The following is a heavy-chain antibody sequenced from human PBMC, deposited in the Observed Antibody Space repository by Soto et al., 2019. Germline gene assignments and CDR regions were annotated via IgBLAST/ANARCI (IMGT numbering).Heavy chain of an antibody. CDR1: SGPLSRSAYY. V-gene: IGHV4-39*01. CDR3: ARRLSGSHSSFAY. J-gene: IGHJ4*02. CDR2: VYYGGST. Sequence: QPQLQESGPGVVKPSETLSLTCTVSSGPLSRSAYYWGWIRQPPGQGLEWIGSVYYGGSTYYNPSLQSRGAISVDPANHQFSLGVTSVTDADTAVYYCARRLSGSHSSFAYWGQGTLVIVSS. D-gene: IGHD1-26*01.